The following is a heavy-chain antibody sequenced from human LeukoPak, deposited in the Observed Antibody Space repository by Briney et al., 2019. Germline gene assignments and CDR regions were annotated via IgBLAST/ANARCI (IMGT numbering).Heavy chain of an antibody. Sequence: GGSLRLCCAASGFSFSSYGMHWVRQAPGKGLEWVAIISSDGSNKYYADSVKGRFTISRDNSKNTLYLQMNSLRAEDTAVFYCAIDGYSYGYYFDYWGQGTLVTVSS. J-gene: IGHJ4*02. CDR3: AIDGYSYGYYFDY. CDR2: ISSDGSNK. V-gene: IGHV3-30*03. D-gene: IGHD5-18*01. CDR1: GFSFSSYG.